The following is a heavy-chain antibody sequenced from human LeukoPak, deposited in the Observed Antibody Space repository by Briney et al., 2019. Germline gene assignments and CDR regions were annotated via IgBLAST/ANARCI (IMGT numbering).Heavy chain of an antibody. J-gene: IGHJ4*02. Sequence: PGGSLRLSCAASGFAFSRYSMNWVRQAPGKGLEWVSSISYSGPHMFYADSVRGRFTISRDNAENSLFLQMNSLRAEDTAVYYCAREGYYYDSSGYPYPDYWGQGTLVTVSS. D-gene: IGHD3-22*01. V-gene: IGHV3-21*01. CDR3: AREGYYYDSSGYPYPDY. CDR2: ISYSGPHM. CDR1: GFAFSRYS.